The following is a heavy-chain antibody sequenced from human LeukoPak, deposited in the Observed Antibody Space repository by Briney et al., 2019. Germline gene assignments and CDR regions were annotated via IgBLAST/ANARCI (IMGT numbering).Heavy chain of an antibody. V-gene: IGHV4-38-2*02. CDR3: ARESYGSGSYYPNLYYYYYGMDV. CDR1: GFTFSDYY. CDR2: IYYSGST. D-gene: IGHD3-10*01. Sequence: SGGSLRLSCAASGFTFSDYYMSWIRQPPGKGLEWIGRIYYSGSTYYNPSLKSRVTISVDTSKNQFSLKLSSVTAADTAVYYCARESYGSGSYYPNLYYYYYGMDVWGQGTTVTVSS. J-gene: IGHJ6*02.